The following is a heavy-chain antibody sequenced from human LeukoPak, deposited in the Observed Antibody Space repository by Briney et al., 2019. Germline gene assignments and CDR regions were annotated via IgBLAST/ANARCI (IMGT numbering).Heavy chain of an antibody. D-gene: IGHD4-23*01. CDR1: GFTFSSYA. Sequence: GGSLRLSCAASGFTFSSYAMHWVRQAPGKGLEWVAVISYDGSNKYYADSVKGRFTISRDNSKNTLYLQMNSLRSEDTAVYYCAREVSVGGNSGDYWGQGTLVTVSS. J-gene: IGHJ4*02. CDR2: ISYDGSNK. CDR3: AREVSVGGNSGDY. V-gene: IGHV3-30-3*01.